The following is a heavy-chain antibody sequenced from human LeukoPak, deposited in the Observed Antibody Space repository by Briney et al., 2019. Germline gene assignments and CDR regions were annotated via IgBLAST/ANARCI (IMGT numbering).Heavy chain of an antibody. CDR1: GFTFSSYA. V-gene: IGHV3-23*01. Sequence: GGSLRLSCAASGFTFSSYAMSWVRQAPGKGLEWVSAISGSGGSTYYADSVKGRFTISRDNSKNTLYPQMNSLRAEDTAVYYCAKVSGYYYDLVYFDYWGQGTLVTVSS. D-gene: IGHD3-22*01. CDR3: AKVSGYYYDLVYFDY. CDR2: ISGSGGST. J-gene: IGHJ4*02.